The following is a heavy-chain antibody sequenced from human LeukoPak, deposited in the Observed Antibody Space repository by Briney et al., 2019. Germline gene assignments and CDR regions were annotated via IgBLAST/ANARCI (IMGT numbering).Heavy chain of an antibody. CDR1: GCSISSYY. D-gene: IGHD1-26*01. CDR3: ARLLDSGSYTGLRYYYYYMDV. Sequence: SQTLSLTCTVSGCSISSYYWSWIRQPPGKGLEWIGYIYYSGSTNYNPSLKSRVTISVDTSKNQFSLKLSSVTAADTAVYYCARLLDSGSYTGLRYYYYYMDVWGKGTTVTISS. CDR2: IYYSGST. J-gene: IGHJ6*03. V-gene: IGHV4-59*01.